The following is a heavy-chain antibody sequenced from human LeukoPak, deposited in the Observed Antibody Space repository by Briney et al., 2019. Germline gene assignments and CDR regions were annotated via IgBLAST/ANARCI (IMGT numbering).Heavy chain of an antibody. D-gene: IGHD4-17*01. CDR1: GFTFSSYA. J-gene: IGHJ4*02. Sequence: PGGSLRLSCAASGFTFSSYAMSWVRQAPGKGLEWVSFISGSGGSTYSADSVKGRFTISRDNSKNTLYLHMNSLRAEDTAVYYCASKVHDYGQYCFDYWGQGTLVTVSS. CDR3: ASKVHDYGQYCFDY. CDR2: ISGSGGST. V-gene: IGHV3-23*01.